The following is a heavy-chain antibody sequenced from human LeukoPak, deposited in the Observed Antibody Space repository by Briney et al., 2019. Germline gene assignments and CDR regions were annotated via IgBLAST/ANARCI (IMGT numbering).Heavy chain of an antibody. Sequence: PGGSLRLSCAASGFTFDDYAMHWVRQAPGKGLEWVSLISGDGGSTYYADSVKGRFTISRENSKNSLYLQMNSLRTEDTALYYCAKSYGSGSYPVNWGQGTLVTVSS. V-gene: IGHV3-43*02. J-gene: IGHJ4*02. CDR3: AKSYGSGSYPVN. D-gene: IGHD3-10*01. CDR2: ISGDGGST. CDR1: GFTFDDYA.